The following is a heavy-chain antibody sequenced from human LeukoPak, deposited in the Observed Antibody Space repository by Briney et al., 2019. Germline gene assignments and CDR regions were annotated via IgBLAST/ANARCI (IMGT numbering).Heavy chain of an antibody. D-gene: IGHD6-13*01. J-gene: IGHJ4*02. V-gene: IGHV1-18*01. CDR1: GYTFTSYG. CDR2: ISAYNGNT. CDR3: ARLLVTEYKSGWYGHNFDH. Sequence: ASVKVSCKPSGYTFTSYGISWVRQAPGQGLEWMGWISAYNGNTNYAQKLQGRVTMTTDTSTDTAYMELRSLRSDDTAVYYCARLLVTEYKSGWYGHNFDHWGQGTQVTVSS.